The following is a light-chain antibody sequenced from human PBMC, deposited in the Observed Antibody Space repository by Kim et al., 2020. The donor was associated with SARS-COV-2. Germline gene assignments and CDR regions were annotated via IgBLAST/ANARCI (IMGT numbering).Light chain of an antibody. CDR3: SSYAGSNNVV. Sequence: QSFTILSTGTSSNVGGCNNVSSYQQHPGTDPQHLIYEVSKRPPGGPARFSGCKSGDTASLTVSGLQAEDEADYYCSSYAGSNNVVFGGGTQLTVL. V-gene: IGLV2-8*01. CDR1: SSNVGGCNN. CDR2: EVS. J-gene: IGLJ2*01.